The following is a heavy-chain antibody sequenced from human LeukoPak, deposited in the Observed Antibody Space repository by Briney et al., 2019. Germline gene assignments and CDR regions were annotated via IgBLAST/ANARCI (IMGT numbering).Heavy chain of an antibody. D-gene: IGHD5-12*01. CDR1: GFTFSTYW. Sequence: PGGSLKLSCAASGFTFSTYWMTWVRQAPGKGLEWVANIKQDGREQYYVDSVKGRFTISRDNAKNSLYLQMNSLRAEDTAVYYCARDYEAFDYWGQGTMVTVSS. CDR3: ARDYEAFDY. V-gene: IGHV3-7*01. CDR2: IKQDGREQ. J-gene: IGHJ4*02.